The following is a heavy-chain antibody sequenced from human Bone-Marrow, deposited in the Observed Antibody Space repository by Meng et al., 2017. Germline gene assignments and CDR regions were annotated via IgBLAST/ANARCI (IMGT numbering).Heavy chain of an antibody. CDR1: GFTFSSYG. CDR3: ARKSDLEFYYYYYGMDV. J-gene: IGHJ6*02. D-gene: IGHD2-21*02. V-gene: IGHV3-33*01. CDR2: IWYDGSNK. Sequence: GGSLRLSCAASGFTFSSYGMHWVRQAPGKGLEWVAVIWYDGSNKYYADSVKGRFTISRDNSKNTLYLQMNSLRAEDTAVYYCARKSDLEFYYYYYGMDVWGQGTTVT.